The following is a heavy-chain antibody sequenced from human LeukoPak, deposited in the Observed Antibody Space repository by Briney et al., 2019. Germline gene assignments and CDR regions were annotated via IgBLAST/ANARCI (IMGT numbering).Heavy chain of an antibody. Sequence: SVKVSCKASGGTFSSYAISWVRQAPGQGLEWMGGIIPIFGTANYAQNFQGRVTMTADESRSTAYMELNSLRSDDTAVYYCAREPVKDYSGSGSYSSFFDSWGQGTLVTVSS. CDR1: GGTFSSYA. J-gene: IGHJ4*02. CDR2: IIPIFGTA. V-gene: IGHV1-69*13. D-gene: IGHD3-10*01. CDR3: AREPVKDYSGSGSYSSFFDS.